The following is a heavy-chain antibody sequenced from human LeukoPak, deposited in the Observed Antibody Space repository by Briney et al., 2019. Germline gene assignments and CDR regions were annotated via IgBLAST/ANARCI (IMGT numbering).Heavy chain of an antibody. D-gene: IGHD6-19*01. V-gene: IGHV3-33*08. CDR2: IWYDGTNK. J-gene: IGHJ4*02. CDR3: ARTRYNSGGGDC. CDR1: GFTFSSYW. Sequence: GGSLRLSCAASGFTFSSYWMHWVRQAPGKGLEFVAVIWYDGTNKYYADSVEGRFTISRDNSKNTLYLQMNSLGAEDTAVYYCARTRYNSGGGDCWGQGTLVTVSP.